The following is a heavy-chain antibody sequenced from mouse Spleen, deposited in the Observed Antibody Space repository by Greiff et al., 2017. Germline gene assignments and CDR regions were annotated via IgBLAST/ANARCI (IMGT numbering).Heavy chain of an antibody. CDR3: TRVSSGYWFAY. CDR2: ISSGGDYI. D-gene: IGHD3-2*02. V-gene: IGHV5-9-1*02. CDR1: GFTFSSYA. J-gene: IGHJ3*01. Sequence: EVKLVESGEGLVKPGGSLKLSCAASGFTFSSYAMSWVRQTPEKRLEWVAYISSGGDYIYYADTVKGRFTISRDNARNTLYLQMSSLKSEDTAMYYCTRVSSGYWFAYWGQGTLVTVSA.